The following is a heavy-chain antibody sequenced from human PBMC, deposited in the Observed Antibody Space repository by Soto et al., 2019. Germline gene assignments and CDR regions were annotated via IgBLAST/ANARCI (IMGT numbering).Heavy chain of an antibody. CDR3: ARDRSIPPSNVWPVPGTDFEL. D-gene: IGHD2-8*01. CDR1: GFSFTAHG. V-gene: IGHV3-33*01. Sequence: QVLLVESGGGVVQPGSSLRLSCAASGFSFTAHGMHWVRQAPGKGLEWVALIYYDGSEEYYADSVKGRFSISRDNSKKMVYLQMDNKRVADTAVYYGARDRSIPPSNVWPVPGTDFELWGQGTVVTVSS. J-gene: IGHJ4*02. CDR2: IYYDGSEE.